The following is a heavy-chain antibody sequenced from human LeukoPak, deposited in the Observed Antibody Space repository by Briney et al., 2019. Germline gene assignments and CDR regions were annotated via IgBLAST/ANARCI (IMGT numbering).Heavy chain of an antibody. V-gene: IGHV3-53*01. CDR1: GFTVSSNH. Sequence: GGSLRLSCAASGFTVSSNHMSWVRQAPGKGLEWVSVIYSGGSTYYADSVKGRFTISRDSSKNTLYLQMNSLRAEDTAVYYCARELNGYSSSWYDYWGQGTLVTVSS. D-gene: IGHD6-13*01. CDR3: ARELNGYSSSWYDY. J-gene: IGHJ4*02. CDR2: IYSGGST.